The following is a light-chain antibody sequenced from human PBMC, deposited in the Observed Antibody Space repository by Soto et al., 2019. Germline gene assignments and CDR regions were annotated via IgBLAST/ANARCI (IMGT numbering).Light chain of an antibody. CDR1: QSVSSRN. V-gene: IGKV3-20*01. J-gene: IGKJ1*01. CDR2: GAS. CDR3: QQYGSSLTWT. Sequence: EIVLTQSPGTLSLSPGERATLSCRASQSVSSRNLAWYQQKPGQAPRLLIYGASSRATGIPDRFSGSGSGTDFTLTISILEPEDLAVYYCQQYGSSLTWTFGQGTKGEIK.